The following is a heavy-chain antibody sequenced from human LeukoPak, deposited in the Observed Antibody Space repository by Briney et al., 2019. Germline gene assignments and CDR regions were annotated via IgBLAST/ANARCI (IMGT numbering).Heavy chain of an antibody. CDR3: ARQASWSVYQGFRIDP. CDR2: LYSSVST. D-gene: IGHD3-3*01. V-gene: IGHV4-59*08. J-gene: IGHJ5*02. Sequence: SQTLSLTCTVSGASISSYYWSWIRQPEGQALEWMAYLYSSVSTNSNPSLNSRVTISVDTSANQFSLKLSSVTAADTAAYYCARQASWSVYQGFRIDPWGQGILVTVSS. CDR1: GASISSYY.